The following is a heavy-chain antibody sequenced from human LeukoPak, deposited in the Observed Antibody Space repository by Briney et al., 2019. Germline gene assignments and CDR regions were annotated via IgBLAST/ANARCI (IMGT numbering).Heavy chain of an antibody. CDR3: ARKNPAGRDFDY. V-gene: IGHV3-23*01. CDR1: GFTFSTYA. J-gene: IGHJ4*02. Sequence: GGSLRLSCAASGFTFSTYATNWVRQAPGKGLEWVSSISGGGGATYSADSVQGRFTISRDNSNNTLYLQMNGLRADDTALYYCARKNPAGRDFDYWGQGTLVTVSS. CDR2: ISGGGGAT. D-gene: IGHD1-26*01.